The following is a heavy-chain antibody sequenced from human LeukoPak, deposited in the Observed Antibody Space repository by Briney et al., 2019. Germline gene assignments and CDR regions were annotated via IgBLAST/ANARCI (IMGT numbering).Heavy chain of an antibody. CDR3: ARDQGEQWLDKGYYFDY. J-gene: IGHJ4*02. CDR2: ISSSSNYI. D-gene: IGHD6-19*01. V-gene: IGHV3-21*01. Sequence: GGSLRLFCAASGFTFSSYSMNWVRQAPGKGLEWVSSISSSSNYIYYADSVKGRFTISRDNAMNSLYLQMNSLRAEDTAVYYCARDQGEQWLDKGYYFDYWGQGTLVTVSS. CDR1: GFTFSSYS.